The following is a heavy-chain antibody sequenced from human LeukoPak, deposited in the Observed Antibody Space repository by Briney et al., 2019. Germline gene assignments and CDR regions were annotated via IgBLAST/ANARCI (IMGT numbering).Heavy chain of an antibody. J-gene: IGHJ4*02. D-gene: IGHD3-16*01. CDR3: ARLKRGPAYFDY. Sequence: SETLSLTCTVSGGSISSGSYYWGWIRQPPGKGLEWIGSIYHSGSTYYNPSLKSRVTRSVDTSKNQFSLKLSSVTAADTAVYYCARLKRGPAYFDYWGQGTLVTVSS. CDR2: IYHSGST. V-gene: IGHV4-39*07. CDR1: GGSISSGSYY.